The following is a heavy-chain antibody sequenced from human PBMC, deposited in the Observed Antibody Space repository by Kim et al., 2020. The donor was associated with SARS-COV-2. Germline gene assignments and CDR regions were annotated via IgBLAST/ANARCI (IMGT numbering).Heavy chain of an antibody. CDR2: IIPIFGTA. CDR3: ARSSADTAMVKYYYYGMDV. V-gene: IGHV1-69*13. Sequence: SVKVSCKASGGTFSSYAISWVRQAPGQGLEWMGGIIPIFGTANYAQKFQGRVTITADESTSTAYMELSSLRSEDTAVYYCARSSADTAMVKYYYYGMDVWGQGTTVTVSS. D-gene: IGHD5-18*01. CDR1: GGTFSSYA. J-gene: IGHJ6*02.